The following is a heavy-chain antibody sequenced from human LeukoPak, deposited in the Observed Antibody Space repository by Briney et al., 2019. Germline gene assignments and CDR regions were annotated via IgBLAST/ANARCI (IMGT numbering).Heavy chain of an antibody. J-gene: IGHJ5*02. Sequence: SETLSLTCTVSGGSISSYYWSWIRQPPGKGLEWIGYIYYSGSTNYNPSLKSRVTISVDTSKNQFSLKPSSVTAADTAVYYCARGGLTGYYNWFDPWGQGTLVTVSS. D-gene: IGHD3-9*01. CDR3: ARGGLTGYYNWFDP. CDR2: IYYSGST. CDR1: GGSISSYY. V-gene: IGHV4-59*08.